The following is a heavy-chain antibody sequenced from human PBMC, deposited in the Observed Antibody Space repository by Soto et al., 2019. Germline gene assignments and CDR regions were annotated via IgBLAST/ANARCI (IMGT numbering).Heavy chain of an antibody. CDR1: GFTFSSYG. Sequence: QVQLVESGGGVVQPGRSLRLSCAASGFTFSSYGMHWVRQAPGKGLEWVAGISYDGSNKYYADSVKGRFTISRDNSKNTLYLQMNSLRAEDTAVYYCAKDSTSGLDYWGQGTLVTVSS. CDR3: AKDSTSGLDY. V-gene: IGHV3-30*18. J-gene: IGHJ4*02. CDR2: ISYDGSNK. D-gene: IGHD2-2*01.